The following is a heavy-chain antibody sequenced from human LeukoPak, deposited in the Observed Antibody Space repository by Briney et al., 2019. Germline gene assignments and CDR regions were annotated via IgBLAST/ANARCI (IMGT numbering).Heavy chain of an antibody. CDR2: INGSGGST. Sequence: GGTLRLSCAASGFTFSSYGMSWVRQAPGKGLEWVSAINGSGGSTYYADSVKGRFTISRDNSKDTLYLQMNSLRAEDTAVYYCAKTGSLRAIAVAVYFDYWGQGTLVTVSS. CDR1: GFTFSSYG. CDR3: AKTGSLRAIAVAVYFDY. D-gene: IGHD6-19*01. J-gene: IGHJ4*02. V-gene: IGHV3-23*01.